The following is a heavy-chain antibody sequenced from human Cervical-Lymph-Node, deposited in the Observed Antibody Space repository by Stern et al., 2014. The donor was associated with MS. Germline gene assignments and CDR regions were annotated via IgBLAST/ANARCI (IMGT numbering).Heavy chain of an antibody. CDR3: ARVGTMILGADLDH. V-gene: IGHV3-21*01. J-gene: IGHJ4*02. CDR2: ISTSSNYI. D-gene: IGHD3-22*01. CDR1: GFSISRYT. Sequence: EVQLVQSGGGLVKAGGSLRLSCAASGFSISRYTMNWVRQAPGKGLEWVSSISTSSNYIYYADSLKGRFTISRDNAKNSLYLQMNGLRAEDTAVYYCARVGTMILGADLDHWGQGTLVTVSS.